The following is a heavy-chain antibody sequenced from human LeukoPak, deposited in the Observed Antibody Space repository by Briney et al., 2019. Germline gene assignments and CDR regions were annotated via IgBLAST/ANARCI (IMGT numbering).Heavy chain of an antibody. J-gene: IGHJ4*02. CDR1: GASISSYY. CDR2: IYYSGNT. Sequence: SETLSLTCTVSGASISSYYWSWIRQPPGKGLEWIGYIYYSGNTSQNPSLKSRVTISVDTSKNQFSLKLSSVTAADTAVYYCARGLTTSSWYFDSWGQGTLVTVSS. CDR3: ARGLTTSSWYFDS. V-gene: IGHV4-59*01. D-gene: IGHD6-13*01.